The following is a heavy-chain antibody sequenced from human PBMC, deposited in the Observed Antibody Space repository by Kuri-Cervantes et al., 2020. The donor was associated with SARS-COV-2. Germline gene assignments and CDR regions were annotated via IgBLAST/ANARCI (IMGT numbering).Heavy chain of an antibody. V-gene: IGHV3-23*01. J-gene: IGHJ3*02. CDR3: ASNMRDSSAPDAFDI. Sequence: GGSLRLSCTASGFTFGDYAMSWVRQAPGKGLEWVSAISGSGGSTYYADSVKGRFIISRDNSKNTLYLQMNSLRAEDTAVYYCASNMRDSSAPDAFDIWGQGTMVTVSS. CDR1: GFTFGDYA. D-gene: IGHD3-22*01. CDR2: ISGSGGST.